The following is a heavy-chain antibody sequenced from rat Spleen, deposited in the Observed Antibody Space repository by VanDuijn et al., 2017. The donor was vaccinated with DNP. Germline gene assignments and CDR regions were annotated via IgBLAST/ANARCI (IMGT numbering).Heavy chain of an antibody. CDR2: ISYDAGSI. Sequence: EVKLVESGGGLVQPGRSLKLSCAASGFTFSDYNMAWVRQAPKKGLEWVATISYDAGSISYRDSVKGRFTVSRDNAKSTLYLQMDSLRSEDTATYYCARPDYWGQGVMVTVSS. CDR1: GFTFSDYN. J-gene: IGHJ2*01. V-gene: IGHV5-7*01. CDR3: ARPDY.